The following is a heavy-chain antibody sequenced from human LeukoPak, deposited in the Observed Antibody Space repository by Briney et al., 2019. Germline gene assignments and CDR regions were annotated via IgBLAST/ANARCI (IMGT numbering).Heavy chain of an antibody. Sequence: ASVKVSCKASGYTFTGYYMHWVRQAPGQGLEWMAWFSPNGGGTNYAQNFQDRVTMTRDTSISTAYMELSRLRSDDTAVYYCATGNYSSGWYPLDYWGQGTLVTVSS. CDR1: GYTFTGYY. CDR3: ATGNYSSGWYPLDY. D-gene: IGHD6-19*01. CDR2: FSPNGGGT. V-gene: IGHV1-2*02. J-gene: IGHJ4*02.